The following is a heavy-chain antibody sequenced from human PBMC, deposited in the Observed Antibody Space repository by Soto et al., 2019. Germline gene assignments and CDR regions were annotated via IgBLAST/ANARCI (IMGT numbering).Heavy chain of an antibody. CDR1: GFTFSNYW. V-gene: IGHV3-74*01. CDR3: ARDLGGYASH. J-gene: IGHJ4*02. D-gene: IGHD3-16*01. Sequence: VQLEECGGGLVQPGRSLRLSCAASGFTFSNYWMHWVRQAPGKGPVWVSRINTDGSTTNYADSVKGRFTISRDNAKNTLYLQTNRLGAEDTAVYYCARDLGGYASHWGQGTLVTVSS. CDR2: INTDGSTT.